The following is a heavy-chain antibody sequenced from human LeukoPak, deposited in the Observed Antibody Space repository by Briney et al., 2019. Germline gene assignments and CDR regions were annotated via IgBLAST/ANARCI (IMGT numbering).Heavy chain of an antibody. CDR3: ARRYRGYDRYNWFDP. CDR2: INPGDSDT. D-gene: IGHD5-12*01. Sequence: GESLKISCKGSGYRFTSDWIAWVRQTPGKGLEWLGIINPGDSDTRYSPSFQGQVTISADKSIRTAYLQWSSLKASDTAMYYCARRYRGYDRYNWFDPWGQGTLVTVSS. J-gene: IGHJ5*02. V-gene: IGHV5-51*01. CDR1: GYRFTSDW.